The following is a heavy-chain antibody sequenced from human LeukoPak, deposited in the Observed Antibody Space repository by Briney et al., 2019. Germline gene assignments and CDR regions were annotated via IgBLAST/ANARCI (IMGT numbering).Heavy chain of an antibody. CDR2: IYYSGST. CDR1: GGSISSTTYY. Sequence: SETLSLTCTVSGGSISSTTYYWSWIRQPPGKGLEWIGNIYYSGSTNYNPSLKSRVTISVDTSKNQFSLKLSSVTAADTAVYYCTRGSIAYYYMDVWGKGTTVTISS. J-gene: IGHJ6*03. D-gene: IGHD3-22*01. CDR3: TRGSIAYYYMDV. V-gene: IGHV4-61*01.